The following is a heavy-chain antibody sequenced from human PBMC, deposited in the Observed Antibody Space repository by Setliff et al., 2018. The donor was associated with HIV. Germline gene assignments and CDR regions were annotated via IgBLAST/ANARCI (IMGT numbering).Heavy chain of an antibody. D-gene: IGHD3-16*01. CDR2: INAGNGNT. CDR3: ARDLDEAVKDADNYVPLDL. J-gene: IGHJ5*02. CDR1: GYTFTSYA. Sequence: ASVKVSCKASGYTFTSYAMHWVRQAPGQRLEWMGWINAGNGNTNYVQKFQGRVTMTTDESRSIVYMELRSLTSEDTAVYYCARDLDEAVKDADNYVPLDLWGQGTLVTVSS. V-gene: IGHV1-3*01.